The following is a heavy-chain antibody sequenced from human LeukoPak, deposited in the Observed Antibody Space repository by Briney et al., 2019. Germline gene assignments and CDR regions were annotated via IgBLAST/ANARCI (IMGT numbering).Heavy chain of an antibody. V-gene: IGHV3-48*01. CDR3: AIEDTFDI. CDR2: ISSSSSTI. CDR1: GFTFNNYD. J-gene: IGHJ3*02. Sequence: GGSLRLSCAASGFTFNNYDMNWVRQAPGKGLEWVSYISSSSSTIYYADSVKGRFTISRDGAKNSLYLQMNSLRAEDTAVYYCAIEDTFDIWGQGTMVTVSS.